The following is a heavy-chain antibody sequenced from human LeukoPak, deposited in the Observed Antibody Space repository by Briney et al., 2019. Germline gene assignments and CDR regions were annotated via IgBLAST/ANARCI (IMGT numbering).Heavy chain of an antibody. V-gene: IGHV3-74*01. J-gene: IGHJ4*02. Sequence: GGSLRLSRAASGFTFSSYWMHWVRQAPGKGLVGVSRINDDGRSTSYADSVKGRFTVSRDNAKNTLYLQMNSLRAEDTAVYYCARVRWGGLYYFDYWGQGTLVTVSS. CDR2: INDDGRST. CDR1: GFTFSSYW. D-gene: IGHD3-16*01. CDR3: ARVRWGGLYYFDY.